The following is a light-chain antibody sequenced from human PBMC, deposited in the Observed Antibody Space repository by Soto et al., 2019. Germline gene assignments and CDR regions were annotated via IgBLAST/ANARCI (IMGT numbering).Light chain of an antibody. CDR1: QSVSDR. CDR2: AAS. J-gene: IGKJ1*01. Sequence: EIVMTQSPDALSVSPGERATLSCRASQSVSDRVVWYQQMSGQAPSLLIYAASTRAAGVPARFSGSGSGTEFTLTISSLQSEDFAVYFCQQYADWPKTFGQGTKVDI. V-gene: IGKV3-15*01. CDR3: QQYADWPKT.